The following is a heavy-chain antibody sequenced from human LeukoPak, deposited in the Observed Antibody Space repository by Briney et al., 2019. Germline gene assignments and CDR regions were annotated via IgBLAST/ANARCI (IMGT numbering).Heavy chain of an antibody. CDR2: ISAYNGNT. CDR1: GYTFTRYG. Sequence: ASVKVSCKASGYTFTRYGISWVRQAPGQGLEWMGGISAYNGNTNYAQKLQGRFTMTTDTSTSTAYMELRSLTSDDTAVYYCAKEAESQAGYSSIFDCWGQGTLVTVSS. CDR3: AKEAESQAGYSSIFDC. D-gene: IGHD6-13*01. V-gene: IGHV1-18*01. J-gene: IGHJ4*02.